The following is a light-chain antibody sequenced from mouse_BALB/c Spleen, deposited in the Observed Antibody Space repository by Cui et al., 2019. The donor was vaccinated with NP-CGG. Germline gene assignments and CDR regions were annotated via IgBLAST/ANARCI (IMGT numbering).Light chain of an antibody. V-gene: IGLV1*01. CDR1: TGTVTTSNY. CDR2: GTN. J-gene: IGLJ1*01. Sequence: QAVVTQESALTQSPGETVTLTRRSSTGTVTTSNYANWVQEKPDHLFTGLIGGTNNRAQGVPARFSGSLIGDKAVLTNTGEQTEDEAIYFCALWYSNHWVFGGGTKLTVL. CDR3: ALWYSNHWV.